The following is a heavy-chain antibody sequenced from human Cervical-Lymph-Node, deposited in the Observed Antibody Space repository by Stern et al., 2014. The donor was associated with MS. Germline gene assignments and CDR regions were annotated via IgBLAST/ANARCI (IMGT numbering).Heavy chain of an antibody. V-gene: IGHV3-7*01. Sequence: EVQLVQSGGGLVQPGGSLRLSCAGSGFSLSSYWISWVRQAPGKGPELVATIKQDGTERYSEHSSKGRFTIPRDNSKNSGFLQMNSLRVGDTSVYYCARDCGSGSCYQTQCYYGVDVWGQGTTVIVSS. CDR2: IKQDGTER. CDR3: ARDCGSGSCYQTQCYYGVDV. J-gene: IGHJ6*02. D-gene: IGHD2-15*01. CDR1: GFSLSSYW.